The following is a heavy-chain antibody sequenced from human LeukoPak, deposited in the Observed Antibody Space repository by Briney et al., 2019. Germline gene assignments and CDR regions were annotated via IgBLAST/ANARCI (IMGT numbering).Heavy chain of an antibody. J-gene: IGHJ6*03. CDR3: AKDGVFGVNDYYYYYYMDV. Sequence: GGSLRLSCAASGFTFSSYAMSWVRQAPGKGLEWVSAISGSGGSTYYADSVKGRFTISRDNSKNTLYLQMNSLRAEDTAVYYCAKDGVFGVNDYYYYYYMDVWGKGTTVTVSS. D-gene: IGHD3-3*01. CDR1: GFTFSSYA. V-gene: IGHV3-23*01. CDR2: ISGSGGST.